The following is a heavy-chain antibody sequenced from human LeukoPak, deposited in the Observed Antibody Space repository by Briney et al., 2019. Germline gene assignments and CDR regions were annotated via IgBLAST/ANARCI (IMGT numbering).Heavy chain of an antibody. CDR1: GFTFSNYN. CDR2: ITSSGTYT. D-gene: IGHD1-26*01. Sequence: GGSLRLSCADSGFTFSNYNMNWVRQAPGKAMEWVSSITSSGTYTFYADSVKGRFTISRDNAKNSLYLQMDSLGPEDTAVYYCARDPYSGNYGTYYYYYMDVWGKGTTVTISS. CDR3: ARDPYSGNYGTYYYYYMDV. V-gene: IGHV3-21*01. J-gene: IGHJ6*03.